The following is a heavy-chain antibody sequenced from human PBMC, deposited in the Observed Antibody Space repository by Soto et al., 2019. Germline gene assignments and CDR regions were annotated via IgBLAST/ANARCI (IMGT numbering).Heavy chain of an antibody. CDR3: ARDRFDYGSGSRYYYYYGMDV. CDR1: GGSISSSNW. V-gene: IGHV4-4*02. CDR2: IYHSGST. Sequence: SETLSLTCAVSGGSISSSNWWSWVRQPPGKGLEWIGEIYHSGSTNYNPSLKSRVTISVDKSKNQFSLKLSSVTAADTAVYYCARDRFDYGSGSRYYYYYGMDVWGQGTTVTVSS. D-gene: IGHD3-10*01. J-gene: IGHJ6*02.